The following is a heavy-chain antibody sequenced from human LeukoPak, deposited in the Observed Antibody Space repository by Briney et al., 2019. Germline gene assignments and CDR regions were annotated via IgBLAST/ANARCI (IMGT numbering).Heavy chain of an antibody. D-gene: IGHD2-15*01. J-gene: IGHJ4*02. CDR3: AEGGCSGGSCYAIGTYYFDY. CDR1: GFTFSSYA. V-gene: IGHV3-23*01. Sequence: TGGSLRLSCAASGFTFSSYAMSWVRQAPGKGLEWVSAISGSGGSTYYADSVKGRFTISRDNSKNTLYLQMNSLRAEDTAVYYCAEGGCSGGSCYAIGTYYFDYWGQGTLVTVSS. CDR2: ISGSGGST.